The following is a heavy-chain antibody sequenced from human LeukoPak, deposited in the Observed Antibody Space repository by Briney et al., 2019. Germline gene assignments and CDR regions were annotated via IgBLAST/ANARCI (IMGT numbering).Heavy chain of an antibody. CDR2: ISSNGSPI. CDR1: GFIFSSYE. Sequence: GGSLTLSCAASGFIFSSYEMIWVRQAPGKGLEWVSYISSNGSPIFYADSVKGRFTISRDNAKNSLSLLMNRLRAEDTAVYYCARDGGSGILDWGQGTLVTVSS. J-gene: IGHJ4*02. CDR3: ARDGGSGILD. V-gene: IGHV3-48*03. D-gene: IGHD3-10*01.